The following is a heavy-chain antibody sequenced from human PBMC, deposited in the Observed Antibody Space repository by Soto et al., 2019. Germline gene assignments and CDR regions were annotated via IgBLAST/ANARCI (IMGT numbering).Heavy chain of an antibody. D-gene: IGHD2-15*01. CDR2: ISGSGGST. J-gene: IGHJ6*02. Sequence: GGSLRLSCAASGFTFSSYAMSWVRQAPGKGLEWVSAISGSGGSTYYADSVKGRFTISRDNSKNTLYLQMNSLRAEDTAVYYCAKVEAYCSGGSCYPSFHYYYGMDVWGQGTTVTVSS. CDR1: GFTFSSYA. CDR3: AKVEAYCSGGSCYPSFHYYYGMDV. V-gene: IGHV3-23*01.